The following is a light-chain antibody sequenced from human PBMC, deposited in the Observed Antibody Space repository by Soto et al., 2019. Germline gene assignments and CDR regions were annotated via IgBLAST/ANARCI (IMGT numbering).Light chain of an antibody. CDR3: QQYGISPVYT. CDR1: QSVSSNY. Sequence: VVLTQSPGTLSLSPGERATLSCRASQSVSSNYLAWYQQKPGQAPRLLIYGGSSRATGIPDRFSGGGSGTDFTLTTSSLEPEDVAVYFCQCQQYGISPVYTFGQGTKLEIK. CDR2: GGS. J-gene: IGKJ2*01. V-gene: IGKV3-20*01.